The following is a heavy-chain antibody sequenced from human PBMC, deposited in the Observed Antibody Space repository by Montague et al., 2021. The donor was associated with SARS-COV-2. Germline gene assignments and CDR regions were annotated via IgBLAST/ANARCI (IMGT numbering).Heavy chain of an antibody. CDR1: GFSLSTSGMC. D-gene: IGHD1-26*01. Sequence: PALVKPTQTLTLTCNFSGFSLSTSGMCVSWIRQPPGKALEWLALLDWDDDKYYSTSLKTRLTISKDTSKNQVVLTMTNMDPVDTATYYCARIWGGTRGDGFDLWGQGTMVTVSS. J-gene: IGHJ3*01. CDR3: ARIWGGTRGDGFDL. CDR2: LDWDDDK. V-gene: IGHV2-70*01.